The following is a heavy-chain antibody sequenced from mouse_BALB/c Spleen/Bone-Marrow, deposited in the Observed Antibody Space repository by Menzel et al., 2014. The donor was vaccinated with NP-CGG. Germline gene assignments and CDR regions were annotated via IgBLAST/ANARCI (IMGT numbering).Heavy chain of an antibody. CDR3: ARSGYGNYVDY. D-gene: IGHD2-10*02. Sequence: QVQLQQSGPELVKPGASVKIACKVSGYPFSSSWMNWVKQRPGQGLEWIGRIYPGDGNTNYNEKFKGKATLTADKSSSTASMHLSSLTSVDSAVYFCARSGYGNYVDYWGQGTSLTVSS. J-gene: IGHJ2*03. CDR2: IYPGDGNT. CDR1: GYPFSSSW. V-gene: IGHV1-82*01.